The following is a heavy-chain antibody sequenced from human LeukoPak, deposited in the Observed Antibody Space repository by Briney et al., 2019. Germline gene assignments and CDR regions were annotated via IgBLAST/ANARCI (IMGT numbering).Heavy chain of an antibody. CDR1: GFTVSTSY. CDR2: IYSGGSI. D-gene: IGHD5-24*01. CDR3: VSCRDGYNFFDY. J-gene: IGHJ4*02. Sequence: GGSLRLSXAASGFTVSTSYMSWVRQAPGKELEWVSVIYSGGSIYYADSVKGRFTISRDNSKNTLYLQMNSLRGEDTAVYYCVSCRDGYNFFDYWGQGTLVTVSS. V-gene: IGHV3-53*01.